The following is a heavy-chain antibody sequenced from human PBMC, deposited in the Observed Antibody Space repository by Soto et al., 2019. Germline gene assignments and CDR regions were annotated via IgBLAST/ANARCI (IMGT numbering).Heavy chain of an antibody. D-gene: IGHD2-2*01. J-gene: IGHJ6*02. CDR3: ARQRYCSSTSCPRDYYYGMDV. Sequence: GESLKISCKGSGYSFTSYWISWVRQMPGKGLEWMGRIDPSDSYTNYSPSFQGHVTISADKSISTAYLQWSSLKASDTAMYYCARQRYCSSTSCPRDYYYGMDVWGQGTSVTSP. CDR2: IDPSDSYT. CDR1: GYSFTSYW. V-gene: IGHV5-10-1*01.